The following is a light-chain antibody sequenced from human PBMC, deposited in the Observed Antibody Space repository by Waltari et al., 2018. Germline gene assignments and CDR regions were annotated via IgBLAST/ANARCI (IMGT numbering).Light chain of an antibody. CDR2: GAS. Sequence: DIQMTQSPSSVSASVGDRVTVACRASQDITPNLNWYQPKPGEAPKVLIYGASTLHRGVSSRFSGSGSGTEFTLTISNLQTEDFATYYCQQSFSIRATFGQGTKLE. V-gene: IGKV1-39*01. J-gene: IGKJ2*01. CDR1: QDITPN. CDR3: QQSFSIRAT.